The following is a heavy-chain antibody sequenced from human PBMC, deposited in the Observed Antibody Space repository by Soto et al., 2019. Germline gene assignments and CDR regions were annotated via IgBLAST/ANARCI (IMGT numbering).Heavy chain of an antibody. D-gene: IGHD4-4*01. CDR2: ICCDGGNT. V-gene: IGHV3-30-3*01. CDR1: GFTFSSYA. Sequence: GGSLRLSCAASGFTFSSYAMHWVRQAPGKGLEWVSVICCDGGNTYYADSVKGRFTISRDNSKNSLYLQMNSLRTEDTALYYCAKDDYSKNYYYGMEFWGQGTTVTVSS. J-gene: IGHJ6*02. CDR3: AKDDYSKNYYYGMEF.